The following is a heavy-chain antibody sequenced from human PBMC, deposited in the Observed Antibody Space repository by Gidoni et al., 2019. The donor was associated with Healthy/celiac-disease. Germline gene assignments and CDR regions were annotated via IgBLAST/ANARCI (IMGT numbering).Heavy chain of an antibody. CDR2: SYPGDSDT. J-gene: IGHJ4*02. CDR3: ARTSGGSTGAVVDY. V-gene: IGHV5-51*01. CDR1: GYRYTIYW. D-gene: IGHD2-15*01. Sequence: VQLVPAGAEAFKPAESLWISRPAAGYRYTIYWIGWVRQRPGKGMGWMGISYPGDSDTRYSPSFQGHVTISADKSISTAYLQWSSLKAADTAVYYCARTSGGSTGAVVDYWGQGTLVTVSS.